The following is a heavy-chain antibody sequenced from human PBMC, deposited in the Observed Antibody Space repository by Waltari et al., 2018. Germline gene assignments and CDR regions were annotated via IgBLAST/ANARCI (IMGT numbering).Heavy chain of an antibody. Sequence: EVQLVESGGGLVQPGGSLRLSCGASGFTFSRYWMSWVRQTPGKGLEWVANINYDGSQKCYADSVKGRFTISRDNAKNSLYLQMNSLRVEDTAVYYCAKSRGFEYWGQGTLITVSS. CDR3: AKSRGFEY. V-gene: IGHV3-7*01. J-gene: IGHJ4*02. CDR2: INYDGSQK. D-gene: IGHD2-2*01. CDR1: GFTFSRYW.